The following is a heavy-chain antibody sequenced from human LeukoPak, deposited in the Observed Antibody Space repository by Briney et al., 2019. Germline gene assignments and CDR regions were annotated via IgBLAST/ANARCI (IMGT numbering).Heavy chain of an antibody. D-gene: IGHD5-18*01. CDR1: GGTFSSYA. J-gene: IGHJ5*02. Sequence: SVKVSCKASGGTFSSYAISWVRQAPGQGLEWMGEIIPIFGTANYAQKFQGRVTITADKSTSTAYMELSSLRSEDTAVYYCARVGGYGPNWFDPWGQGTLVTVSS. V-gene: IGHV1-69*06. CDR2: IIPIFGTA. CDR3: ARVGGYGPNWFDP.